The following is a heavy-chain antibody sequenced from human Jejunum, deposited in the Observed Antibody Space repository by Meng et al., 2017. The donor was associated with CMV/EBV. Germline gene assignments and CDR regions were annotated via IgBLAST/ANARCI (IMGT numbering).Heavy chain of an antibody. CDR1: YFVTDSY. CDR3: ARVPSYGTSVYVMDV. J-gene: IGHJ6*02. Sequence: YFVTDSYIHWVRQAPGQGLEWMGWINPNSGGTIYAQRFQGRVTMTRDPSVTTAYMEVSRLRSDDSAIYYCARVPSYGTSVYVMDVWGQGTTVTVSS. V-gene: IGHV1-2*02. CDR2: INPNSGGT. D-gene: IGHD3-16*01.